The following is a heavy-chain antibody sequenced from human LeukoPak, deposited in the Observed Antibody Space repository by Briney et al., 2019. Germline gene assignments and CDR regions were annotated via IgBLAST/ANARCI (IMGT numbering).Heavy chain of an antibody. CDR1: GLTFSNYN. CDR3: ARGAVASILDY. D-gene: IGHD5-12*01. Sequence: GGSLRLSCAASGLTFSNYNMNWVRQAPGKGLEWVSSITSSSSYIYYADSVKGRFTISRDNAKNSLYLQMNSLRAEDTAVYYCARGAVASILDYWGQGALVTVSS. V-gene: IGHV3-21*01. J-gene: IGHJ4*02. CDR2: ITSSSSYI.